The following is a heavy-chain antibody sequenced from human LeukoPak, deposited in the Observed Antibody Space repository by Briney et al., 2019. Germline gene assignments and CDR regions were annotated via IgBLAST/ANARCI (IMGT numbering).Heavy chain of an antibody. CDR3: AGSGSELDF. CDR2: INSDGSIT. V-gene: IGHV3-74*01. CDR1: GFTFSSYW. Sequence: QLWGSLRLSCATSGFTFSSYWMYWVRQAPGKGLVWVSRINSDGSITGCADSVKGRFTITRDNAKNTLSLQMSSLRAEDTALYYCAGSGSELDFWGQGTLVTVSS. D-gene: IGHD3-3*01. J-gene: IGHJ4*02.